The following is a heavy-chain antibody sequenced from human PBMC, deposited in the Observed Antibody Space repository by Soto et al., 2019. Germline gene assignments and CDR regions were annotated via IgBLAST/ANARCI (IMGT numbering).Heavy chain of an antibody. J-gene: IGHJ4*02. CDR2: IHQTGIT. CDR1: GGSISSGGYS. V-gene: IGHV4-30-2*01. Sequence: TLSLTCAVSGGSISSGGYSWSWIRQPPGKGLEWIGYIHQTGITYYNPSLKSRVTISLDRSNNQFSLNLSSVTAADTAVYFCARDRKESNYFDYWGQGTLVTVSS. CDR3: ARDRKESNYFDY.